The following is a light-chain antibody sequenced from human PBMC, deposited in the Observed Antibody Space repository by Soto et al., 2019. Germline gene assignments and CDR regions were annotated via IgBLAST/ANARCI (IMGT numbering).Light chain of an antibody. CDR1: TSDVGI. V-gene: IGLV2-23*02. J-gene: IGLJ1*01. CDR2: EVT. CDR3: CSFGGSGYV. Sequence: QSALTQPASVSGSPGQSITISCSGTTSDVGIVSWYQHHPGKAPKLMIHEVTKRPSGVSDRFSGSKSGNSASLTISGLQAEDEAGYFCCSFGGSGYVFGTGTKVTV.